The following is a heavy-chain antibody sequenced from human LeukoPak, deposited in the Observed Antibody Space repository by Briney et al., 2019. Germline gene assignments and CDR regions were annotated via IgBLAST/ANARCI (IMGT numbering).Heavy chain of an antibody. J-gene: IGHJ4*02. CDR1: GFTFSSYS. CDR3: AKKPRPTYSSGWYVGYYFDY. Sequence: GGSLRLSCAASGFTFSSYSMSWVRRAPGKGLEWVSAISGSGGSTYYADSVKGRFTISRDNSKNTLYLQMNSLRAEDTAVYYCAKKPRPTYSSGWYVGYYFDYWGQGTLVTVSS. V-gene: IGHV3-23*01. D-gene: IGHD6-19*01. CDR2: ISGSGGST.